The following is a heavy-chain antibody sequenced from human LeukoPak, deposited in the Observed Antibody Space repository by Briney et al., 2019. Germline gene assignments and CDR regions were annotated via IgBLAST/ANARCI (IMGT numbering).Heavy chain of an antibody. CDR2: IYYSGST. D-gene: IGHD4-17*01. Sequence: SETLSLTCTGSGGSISSYYWSWIRQPPGKGLEWIGYIYYSGSTNYNPSLKSRVTISVDTSKNQFSLKLRSVTAADTAVYYCARARPPYGDYADYWGQGTLVTVSS. V-gene: IGHV4-59*01. J-gene: IGHJ4*02. CDR1: GGSISSYY. CDR3: ARARPPYGDYADY.